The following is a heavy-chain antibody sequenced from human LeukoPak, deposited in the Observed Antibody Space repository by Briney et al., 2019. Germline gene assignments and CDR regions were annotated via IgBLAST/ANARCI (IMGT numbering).Heavy chain of an antibody. V-gene: IGHV3-66*01. CDR2: IYSGGNT. J-gene: IGHJ4*02. D-gene: IGHD3-22*01. CDR1: GFTVSSNY. Sequence: GGSLRLSCAASGFTVSSNYMSWVRQAPGKGLEWVSVIYSGGNTYYADSVQGRFTMSRENPENTLYLQMNSLRAEDTAVYYCASGHDRGYYYGFDYWGQGTLVTVSS. CDR3: ASGHDRGYYYGFDY.